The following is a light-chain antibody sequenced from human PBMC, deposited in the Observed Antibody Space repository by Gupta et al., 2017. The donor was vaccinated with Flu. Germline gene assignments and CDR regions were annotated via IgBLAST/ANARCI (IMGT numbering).Light chain of an antibody. J-gene: IGKJ2*03. CDR3: QQSYSTPPS. V-gene: IGKV1-39*01. Sequence: IQMTPSPSSLSASVGDRVNITCRASKSISSYLNWYQQKPGKAPKLLIYAASSLQSGVPSRFSGSGSGTDFTLTISSLQPEDFATYYCQQSYSTPPSFGQGTKLEIK. CDR1: KSISSY. CDR2: AAS.